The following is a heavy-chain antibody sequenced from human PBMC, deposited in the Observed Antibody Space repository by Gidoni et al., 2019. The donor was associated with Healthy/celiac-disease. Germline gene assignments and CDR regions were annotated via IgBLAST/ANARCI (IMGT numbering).Heavy chain of an antibody. Sequence: QVQLQESGPGLVKPSQTLSLTCTVSGGSISSDVYYWNWIRQHPGKGLEWIGYIYYSGSTHSNPSLESRVTISIDTSKNQFSLNLSSVTAADTAVYYCAKADTSGWSDDAFDIWGQGTMVTVSS. D-gene: IGHD6-19*01. CDR3: AKADTSGWSDDAFDI. V-gene: IGHV4-31*03. CDR2: IYYSGST. J-gene: IGHJ3*02. CDR1: GGSISSDVYY.